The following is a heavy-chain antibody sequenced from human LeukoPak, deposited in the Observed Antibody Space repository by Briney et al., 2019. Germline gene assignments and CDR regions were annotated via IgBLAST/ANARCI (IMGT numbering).Heavy chain of an antibody. V-gene: IGHV1-18*04. J-gene: IGHJ4*02. CDR1: GYTFTGYY. CDR2: ISAYNGNT. Sequence: ASVKVSCKASGYTFTGYYMHWVRQAPGQGLEWMGWISAYNGNTNYAQKLQGRVTMTTDTSTSTAYMELRSLRSDDTAVYYCARDDPLDYYDSSGYTYWGQGTLVTVSS. CDR3: ARDDPLDYYDSSGYTY. D-gene: IGHD3-22*01.